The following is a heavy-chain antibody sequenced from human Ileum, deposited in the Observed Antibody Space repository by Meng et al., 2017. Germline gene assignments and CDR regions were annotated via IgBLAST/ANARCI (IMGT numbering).Heavy chain of an antibody. CDR3: ATLSYSSLGY. V-gene: IGHV3-11*01. CDR2: ISNSGSNI. J-gene: IGHJ4*02. Sequence: VQLVEVGGGLVQPGRSLRLSCAASGITFSDYYMSWFRQAPGKGLELVSYISNSGSNIYYVDSVKGRFTISRDNAKNSLYLQMNSLRAEDTAVYYCATLSYSSLGYWGQGTLVTVSS. D-gene: IGHD1-26*01. CDR1: GITFSDYY.